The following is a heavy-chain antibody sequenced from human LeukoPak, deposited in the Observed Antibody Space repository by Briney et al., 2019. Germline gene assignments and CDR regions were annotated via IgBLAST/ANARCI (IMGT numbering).Heavy chain of an antibody. CDR1: GFTFSNAW. D-gene: IGHD6-13*01. CDR2: IRQDGSEK. CDR3: ARAAADFDY. Sequence: GGSLRLSCAASGFTFSNAWMSWVRQAPGKGLEWVANIRQDGSEKYYVDSVKGRFTISRDNAKNSLYLQMNSLRAEDTAVYYCARAAADFDYWGQGTLVTVSS. J-gene: IGHJ4*02. V-gene: IGHV3-7*01.